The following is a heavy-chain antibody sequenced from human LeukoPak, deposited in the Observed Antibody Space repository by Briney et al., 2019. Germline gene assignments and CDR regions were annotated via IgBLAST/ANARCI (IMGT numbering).Heavy chain of an antibody. J-gene: IGHJ4*02. D-gene: IGHD3-22*01. Sequence: PGGSLRLSCAASGFTFSSYDMHWVRQTTGRGLEWVSGIGTAGDTYSPGSVKGRFTISRENAKNSLYLQMNSLRAGDTAVYYCASGFDSRSFDKWGQGTLVTVSS. V-gene: IGHV3-13*01. CDR3: ASGFDSRSFDK. CDR2: IGTAGDT. CDR1: GFTFSSYD.